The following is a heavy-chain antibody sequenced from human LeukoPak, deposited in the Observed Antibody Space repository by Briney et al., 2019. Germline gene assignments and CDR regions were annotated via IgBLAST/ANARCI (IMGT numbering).Heavy chain of an antibody. J-gene: IGHJ4*02. V-gene: IGHV4-31*02. CDR2: IYYTGVT. D-gene: IGHD3-16*01. Sequence: SETLSLTCTASGGSISSGTHYYNWIRQHPGKGLEWIGYIYYTGVTSYNPSLKSRVTMSVDTSMNQVSLKLSSLTAADTAVYYCAASSGVTLGRFWGQGTLVTVSS. CDR3: AASSGVTLGRF. CDR1: GGSISSGTHY.